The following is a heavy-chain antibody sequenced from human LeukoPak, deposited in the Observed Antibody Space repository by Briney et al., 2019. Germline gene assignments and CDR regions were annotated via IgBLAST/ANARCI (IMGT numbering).Heavy chain of an antibody. V-gene: IGHV7-4-1*02. CDR3: ATSPVIIGFDY. J-gene: IGHJ4*02. Sequence: ASVKVSCKASGYTFSNYGITWVRQAPGQGLEWMGWINTNTGNPTYAQGFTGRFVFSLDTSVSTAYLQISSLKAEDTAVYYCATSPVIIGFDYWGQGTLVTVSS. D-gene: IGHD3-3*01. CDR1: GYTFSNYG. CDR2: INTNTGNP.